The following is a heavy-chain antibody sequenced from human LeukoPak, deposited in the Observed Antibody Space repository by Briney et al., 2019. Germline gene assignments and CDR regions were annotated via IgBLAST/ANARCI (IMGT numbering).Heavy chain of an antibody. J-gene: IGHJ4*02. V-gene: IGHV3-23*01. CDR2: ISGSGGST. CDR3: AKDLGYGSGSYTRPRGLDY. Sequence: GGSLRLSCAASGFTFSSYAMSWVRQAPGKGLEWVSAISGSGGSTYYADSVKGRFTISRDNSKNTLYLQMNSLRAEDTAVYYCAKDLGYGSGSYTRPRGLDYWGQGTLVTVSS. CDR1: GFTFSSYA. D-gene: IGHD3-10*01.